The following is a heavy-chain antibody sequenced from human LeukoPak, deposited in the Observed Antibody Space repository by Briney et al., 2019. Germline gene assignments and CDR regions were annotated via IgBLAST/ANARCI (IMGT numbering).Heavy chain of an antibody. D-gene: IGHD3-9*01. CDR2: IYYSGST. Sequence: SETLSLTCTVSGGSISSYYCSLIRQPPRNGLEWIGYIYYSGSTNYNPSLKSRVTISVDTSKNQFSLKLSSVTAADTAVYYFSKQKTEYDILTGYSPYYYYMDVWGKGTTVTISS. CDR1: GGSISSYY. J-gene: IGHJ6*03. V-gene: IGHV4-59*01. CDR3: SKQKTEYDILTGYSPYYYYMDV.